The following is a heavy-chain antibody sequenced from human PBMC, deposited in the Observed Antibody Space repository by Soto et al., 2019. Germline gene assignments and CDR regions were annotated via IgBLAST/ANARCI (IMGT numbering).Heavy chain of an antibody. D-gene: IGHD6-19*01. CDR1: GGSISSYY. J-gene: IGHJ3*02. CDR2: IYYSGST. CDR3: ARVVGDSSGWYEAFDI. Sequence: LSLTCTVSGGSISSYYWSWIRQPPGKGLEWIGYIYYSGSTNYNPSLKSRVTISVDTSKNQFSLKLSSVTAADTAVYYCARVVGDSSGWYEAFDIWGQGTMVTVSS. V-gene: IGHV4-59*01.